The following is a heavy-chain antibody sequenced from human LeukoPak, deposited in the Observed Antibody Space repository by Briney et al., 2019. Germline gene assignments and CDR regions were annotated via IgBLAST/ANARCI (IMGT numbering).Heavy chain of an antibody. CDR1: GGSISTSNYY. D-gene: IGHD3-3*01. J-gene: IGHJ2*01. CDR2: IYYSGST. CDR3: ARQYYDFWSGWFYLAGYFDL. Sequence: SETLSLTCTVSGGSISTSNYYWGWIRQPPGKGLEWIGSIYYSGSTYYNPSLKSRVTISVGTSKNQFSLKLSSVTAADTAVYYCARQYYDFWSGWFYLAGYFDLWGRGTLVTVSS. V-gene: IGHV4-39*07.